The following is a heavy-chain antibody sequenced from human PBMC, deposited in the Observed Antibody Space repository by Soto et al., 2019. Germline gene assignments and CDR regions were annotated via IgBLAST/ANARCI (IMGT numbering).Heavy chain of an antibody. CDR1: GDTFSRYA. Sequence: QVQLVQSGAEVKKPGSSVKVSCKASGDTFSRYAISWVRQAPGQGLEWMGGIIPMFGTANYAQKFKGRVTITADESTKTAYMELRSLRSEDTAVYYCTRGWGHDSADYYYAYWGQGTLVTVSS. CDR2: IIPMFGTA. J-gene: IGHJ4*02. CDR3: TRGWGHDSADYYYAY. D-gene: IGHD3-22*01. V-gene: IGHV1-69*01.